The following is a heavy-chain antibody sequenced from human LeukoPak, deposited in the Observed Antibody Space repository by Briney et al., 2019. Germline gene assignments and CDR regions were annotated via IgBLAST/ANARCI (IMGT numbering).Heavy chain of an antibody. Sequence: ASVKVSCKASGYTFTSYYMHWVRQAPGKGLEWMGGFDPEDGETIYAQKFQGRVTMTEDTSTDTAYMELSSLRSEDTAVYYCATNVNLGILTGYYLLGGFDYWGQGTLVTVSS. V-gene: IGHV1-24*01. CDR3: ATNVNLGILTGYYLLGGFDY. CDR2: FDPEDGET. D-gene: IGHD3-9*01. J-gene: IGHJ4*02. CDR1: GYTFTSYY.